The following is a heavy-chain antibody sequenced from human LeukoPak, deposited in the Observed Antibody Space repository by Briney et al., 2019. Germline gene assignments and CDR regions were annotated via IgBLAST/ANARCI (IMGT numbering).Heavy chain of an antibody. CDR1: GGSFSGYY. CDR3: ARDTTVASGMQY. CDR2: INHSGRT. J-gene: IGHJ4*02. D-gene: IGHD6-19*01. V-gene: IGHV4-34*01. Sequence: SETLSLTCAVYGGSFSGYYWSCIRDPPGKGLEWIGEINHSGRTNYNTSLKSRVAISVDTSKNKFSLKLSSVTTADTAVYYCARDTTVASGMQYWGQGTLVTVSS.